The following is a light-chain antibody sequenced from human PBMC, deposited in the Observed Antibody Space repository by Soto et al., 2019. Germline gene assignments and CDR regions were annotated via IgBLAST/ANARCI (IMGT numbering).Light chain of an antibody. V-gene: IGKV1-39*01. CDR2: LAS. CDR3: QQSYSTPPDT. Sequence: DIQMTQSPSSLSASVGDRVTITCRASQYISTYLNWYQQKPGKAPKLLIYLASTLHSGVPSRFSGTGSGTDFTLTIISLQPEDFATYYCQQSYSTPPDTFGQGTKLEIK. J-gene: IGKJ2*01. CDR1: QYISTY.